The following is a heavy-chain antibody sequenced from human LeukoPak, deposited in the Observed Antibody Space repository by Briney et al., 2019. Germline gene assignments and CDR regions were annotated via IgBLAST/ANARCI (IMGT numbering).Heavy chain of an antibody. CDR3: GRGNKSFDP. V-gene: IGHV1-2*02. Sequence: ASVKVSCKASGYTFTVYYMHWVRQAPGQGLEWMGWINPNSGGTNYAQKFQGRVTMIKDTSTNSAYMELNKLTSDDTAVYYCGRGNKSFDPWGQGTLVTVSS. CDR1: GYTFTVYY. CDR2: INPNSGGT. J-gene: IGHJ5*02.